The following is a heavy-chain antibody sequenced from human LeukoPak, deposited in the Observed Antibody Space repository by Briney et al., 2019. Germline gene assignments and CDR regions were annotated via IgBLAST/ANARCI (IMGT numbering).Heavy chain of an antibody. V-gene: IGHV3-74*01. CDR1: GFTFSSYW. Sequence: GGSLRLSCAASGFTFSSYWMHWVRQAPGKGLVWVSRINSDGRSTIYADSVKGRFTISRDNAKDTLYLQMTSLRAEDTAVYYCATAGYSSGSRPLKYWGQGTLVTVSS. D-gene: IGHD6-19*01. CDR3: ATAGYSSGSRPLKY. CDR2: INSDGRST. J-gene: IGHJ4*02.